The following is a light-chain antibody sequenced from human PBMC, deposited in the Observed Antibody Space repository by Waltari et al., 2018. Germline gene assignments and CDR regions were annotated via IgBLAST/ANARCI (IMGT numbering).Light chain of an antibody. J-gene: IGLJ1*01. Sequence: QSALTQPASVSGSPGQSITISCTGTSSDVGGHNYVSWYQQHPGKAPKLIIYDATDRPSGVSNRFSGSKFGNTASLTISGLQAEDEADYYCSSYTSSGTPYVFGTGTRVTVL. CDR2: DAT. CDR1: SSDVGGHNY. CDR3: SSYTSSGTPYV. V-gene: IGLV2-14*03.